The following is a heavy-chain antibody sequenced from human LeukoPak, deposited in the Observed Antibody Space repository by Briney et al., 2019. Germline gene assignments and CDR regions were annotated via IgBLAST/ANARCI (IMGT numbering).Heavy chain of an antibody. CDR1: GFTFSSYS. J-gene: IGHJ4*02. CDR3: ARGPYYYDSSGYSDY. D-gene: IGHD3-22*01. Sequence: GGSLRLSCAASGFTFSSYSMNWVRQAPGKGLEWVSYISSGSSTIYYADSVKGRFTISRDNAKNSLYLQMNSLRAEDTAVYYCARGPYYYDSSGYSDYWGQGTLVTVSS. CDR2: ISSGSSTI. V-gene: IGHV3-48*04.